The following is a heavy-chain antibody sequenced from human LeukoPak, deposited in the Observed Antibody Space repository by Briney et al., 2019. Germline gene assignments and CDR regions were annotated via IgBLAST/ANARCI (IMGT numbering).Heavy chain of an antibody. Sequence: RSSETLSLTCTVSGASISSYFWHWIRHPAGKGLEWIGRVSSSGTTNYNPSLRSRVTMSVDMSRNQISLKLNSVTAADTAVYYCARQEISGSYYGLDYWGQGTLVTVSS. CDR2: VSSSGTT. D-gene: IGHD1-26*01. V-gene: IGHV4-4*07. J-gene: IGHJ4*02. CDR3: ARQEISGSYYGLDY. CDR1: GASISSYF.